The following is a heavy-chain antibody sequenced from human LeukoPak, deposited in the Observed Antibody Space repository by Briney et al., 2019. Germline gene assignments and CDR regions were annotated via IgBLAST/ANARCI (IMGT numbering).Heavy chain of an antibody. CDR3: ARVGSGYYWGYYYGMDV. CDR1: GYTFTSYG. Sequence: ASVKVSCKASGYTFTSYGVSWVRQAPGQGLEWMGWISAYNGNTNYAQKLQGRVTMTTDTSTSTAYMELRSLRSDDTAVYYCARVGSGYYWGYYYGMDVWGQGTTVTVSS. V-gene: IGHV1-18*01. J-gene: IGHJ6*02. D-gene: IGHD3-22*01. CDR2: ISAYNGNT.